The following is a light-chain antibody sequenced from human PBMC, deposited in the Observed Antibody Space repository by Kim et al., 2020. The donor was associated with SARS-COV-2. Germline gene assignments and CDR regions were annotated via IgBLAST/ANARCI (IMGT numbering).Light chain of an antibody. CDR3: SSYTTSSTWV. Sequence: QSALTQPASVSGSPGQSITISCTGNSSDVGTYNYVAWYQQHPGKAPKLMIYDVNKRPSGVSTRFSGSKSGNTASLTISVLQAEDEADYYCSSYTTSSTWVFGGGTQLTVL. CDR1: SSDVGTYNY. J-gene: IGLJ3*02. CDR2: DVN. V-gene: IGLV2-14*03.